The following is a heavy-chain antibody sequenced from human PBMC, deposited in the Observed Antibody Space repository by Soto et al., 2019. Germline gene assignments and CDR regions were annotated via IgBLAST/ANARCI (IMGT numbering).Heavy chain of an antibody. Sequence: SETLSLTCTVSGGSISSNDYYWSWIRQHPGKGLEWIGYICYSGSTYYNPSLKSRVTISVDTSKNQFSLNLTSVTAAYTAVYFCGRKDHGGDSVDVWGQGTTVS. V-gene: IGHV4-30-4*08. CDR3: GRKDHGGDSVDV. CDR1: GGSISSNDYY. J-gene: IGHJ6*02. CDR2: ICYSGST. D-gene: IGHD2-21*02.